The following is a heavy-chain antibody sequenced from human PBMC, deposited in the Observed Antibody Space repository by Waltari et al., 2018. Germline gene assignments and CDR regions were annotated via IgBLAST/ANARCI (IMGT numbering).Heavy chain of an antibody. CDR3: ALLGGWVPDFDY. Sequence: QVQLQQWGAGLLKPSETLSLTCAADGGSFSGYYWRGTRQPPGKWLEWIGEINHSGSTNYNPSLKSRVTISVDTSKNQFSLKLSSVTAADTAVYYCALLGGWVPDFDYWGQGTLVTVSS. J-gene: IGHJ4*02. V-gene: IGHV4-34*01. CDR2: INHSGST. CDR1: GGSFSGYY. D-gene: IGHD6-19*01.